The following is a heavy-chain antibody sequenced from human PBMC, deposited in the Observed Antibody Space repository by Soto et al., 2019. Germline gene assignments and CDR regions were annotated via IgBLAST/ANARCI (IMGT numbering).Heavy chain of an antibody. CDR1: GFTFSDYY. Sequence: QVQLVESGGGLVKPGGSLRLSCVASGFTFSDYYMSWFRQAPGKGLEWVSYISSGGSVIYSADSMKGRFTISRDNAKNSLYLHVNSLRAEYTAVHYCAREPRDDYMISGGFDYWGQGTLVTVSS. J-gene: IGHJ4*02. CDR2: ISSGGSVI. D-gene: IGHD4-4*01. CDR3: AREPRDDYMISGGFDY. V-gene: IGHV3-11*01.